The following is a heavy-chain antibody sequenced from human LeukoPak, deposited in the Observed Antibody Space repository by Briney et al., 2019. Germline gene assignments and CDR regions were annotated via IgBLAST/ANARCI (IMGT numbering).Heavy chain of an antibody. CDR2: IYYRGTS. CDR1: GDSISGSIYY. J-gene: IGHJ5*02. V-gene: IGHV4-39*01. CDR3: ATPTREA. Sequence: SETLSLTCTVSGDSISGSIYYWGWIRQPPGKGLELIGSIYYRGTSFYTPSLQSPLTISVDTSKNQFSLNLTSVTAADTAVYYCATPTREAWSQGTLVTVSS.